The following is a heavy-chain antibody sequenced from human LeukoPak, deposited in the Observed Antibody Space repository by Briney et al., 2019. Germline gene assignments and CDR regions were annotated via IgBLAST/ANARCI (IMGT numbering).Heavy chain of an antibody. CDR1: GGSISSYY. D-gene: IGHD5-18*01. V-gene: IGHV4-59*01. J-gene: IGHJ5*02. Sequence: PSETLSLTCTVSGGSISSYYWSWIRQPPGKGLEWIGYIYYSGSTNYNPSLKSRVTISVDTSKNQFSLKLSSVTAADTAVYYCARVDTAEGWFDPWCQGTLVTVSS. CDR2: IYYSGST. CDR3: ARVDTAEGWFDP.